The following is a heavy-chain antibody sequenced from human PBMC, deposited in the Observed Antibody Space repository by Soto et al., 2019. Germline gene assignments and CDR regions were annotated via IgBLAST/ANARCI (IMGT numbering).Heavy chain of an antibody. D-gene: IGHD5-18*01. CDR3: ARGGYSYGSSNAFDI. Sequence: ASVKVSCKASGGTFSSYAISWVRQAPGQGLEWMGWINPNSGGTNYAQKFQGWVTMTGDTSISTAYMELSRLRSDDTAVYYCARGGYSYGSSNAFDIWGQGTMVTVS. V-gene: IGHV1-2*04. CDR1: GGTFSSYA. CDR2: INPNSGGT. J-gene: IGHJ3*02.